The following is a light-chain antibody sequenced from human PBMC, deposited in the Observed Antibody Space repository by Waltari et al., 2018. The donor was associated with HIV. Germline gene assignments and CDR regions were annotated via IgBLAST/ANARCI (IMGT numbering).Light chain of an antibody. Sequence: QSALTQPPSASGSLGQSVTISCTGTSTDISGYDYVSWYQQHPGKAPKLLIYEVVKRPSGVPDRFSASRSDNTASLTVSGLQPEDEGIYYCSSYTVFNTPHVFGTGTKVTVL. CDR1: STDISGYDY. CDR2: EVV. V-gene: IGLV2-8*01. CDR3: SSYTVFNTPHV. J-gene: IGLJ1*01.